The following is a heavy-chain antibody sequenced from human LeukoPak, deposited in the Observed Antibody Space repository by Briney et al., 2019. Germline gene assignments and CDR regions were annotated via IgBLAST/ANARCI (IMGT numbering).Heavy chain of an antibody. CDR2: ISGSGGST. CDR3: AKLDYGDYGYFDL. CDR1: GFTFSSYA. V-gene: IGHV3-23*01. Sequence: GGSLRLSCAASGFTFSSYAMHWVRQAPGKGLEWVSAISGSGGSTYYADSVKGRFTISRDNSKNTLYLQMNSLRAEDTAVYYCAKLDYGDYGYFDLWGRGTLVTVSS. D-gene: IGHD4-17*01. J-gene: IGHJ2*01.